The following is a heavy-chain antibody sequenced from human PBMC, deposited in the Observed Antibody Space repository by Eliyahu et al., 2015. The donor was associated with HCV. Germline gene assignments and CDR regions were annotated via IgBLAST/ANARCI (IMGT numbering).Heavy chain of an antibody. CDR1: GFTFSSYW. CDR2: IKKDGSEK. Sequence: EVQLVESGGSLVQPGGSLRLSCAASGFTFSSYWMTWVRQAPGKGLGWVANIKKDGSEKYYVDSVKGRFTIFRDNAKNSLYLQMNSLRDEDTALYYCARIPEYSSGWADYWGQGTLVTVSS. D-gene: IGHD6-19*01. CDR3: ARIPEYSSGWADY. J-gene: IGHJ4*02. V-gene: IGHV3-7*01.